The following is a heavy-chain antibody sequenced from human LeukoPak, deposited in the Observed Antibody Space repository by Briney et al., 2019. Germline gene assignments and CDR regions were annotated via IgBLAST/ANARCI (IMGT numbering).Heavy chain of an antibody. Sequence: ASVKVSCKASGYTFTSYYMDWVRQAPGQGLEWMGIINPSGGSTSYAQKFQGRVTMTRDTSTSTVYMELSSLRSEDTAVYYCATSVVAVAALDYWGQGTLVTVSS. CDR3: ATSVVAVAALDY. J-gene: IGHJ4*02. CDR1: GYTFTSYY. D-gene: IGHD2-15*01. V-gene: IGHV1-46*01. CDR2: INPSGGST.